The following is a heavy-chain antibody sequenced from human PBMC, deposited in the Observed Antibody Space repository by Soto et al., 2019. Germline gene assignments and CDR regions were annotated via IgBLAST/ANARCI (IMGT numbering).Heavy chain of an antibody. CDR3: AKGGSGYSGYDDFDY. CDR2: ISGSGGST. CDR1: GFTFSSYA. J-gene: IGHJ4*02. V-gene: IGHV3-23*01. D-gene: IGHD5-12*01. Sequence: GGSLRLSCAASGFTFSSYAMSWVRQAPGKGLEWVSAISGSGGSTYYADSVKGRFTISRDNSKNTLYLQMNSLRAEDTAVYYCAKGGSGYSGYDDFDYWGQGTLVTVSS.